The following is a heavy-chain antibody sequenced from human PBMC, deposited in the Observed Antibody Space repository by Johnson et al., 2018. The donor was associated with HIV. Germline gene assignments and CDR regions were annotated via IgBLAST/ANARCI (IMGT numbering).Heavy chain of an antibody. Sequence: VQLVESGGGVVRPGGSLRLSCAASGFTFDDYGMTWVRQVPGKGLEWVYGINWHGGSTGYADSVKGRFSIFRDNAKNSLALQMNSLRAEDTALYYCARDGYCSSSSCYHDAFDLWGQGTMDTVSS. V-gene: IGHV3-20*04. D-gene: IGHD2-2*03. CDR3: ARDGYCSSSSCYHDAFDL. CDR1: GFTFDDYG. CDR2: INWHGGST. J-gene: IGHJ3*01.